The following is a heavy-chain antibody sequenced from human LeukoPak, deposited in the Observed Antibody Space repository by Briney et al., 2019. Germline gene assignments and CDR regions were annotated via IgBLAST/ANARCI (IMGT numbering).Heavy chain of an antibody. D-gene: IGHD3-22*01. V-gene: IGHV4-59*02. J-gene: IGHJ4*02. CDR2: IFYSGST. CDR1: GGSVSRNY. Sequence: SETLSLTCTVSGGSVSRNYWTWLRQAPGKGLEWIGYIFYSGSTNYNPSLKSRVTFSVDTSNNHVSLKLDSVTAADTAMYYCARGMSPLPSLYDSSGYAPDSWGQGTLVTVSS. CDR3: ARGMSPLPSLYDSSGYAPDS.